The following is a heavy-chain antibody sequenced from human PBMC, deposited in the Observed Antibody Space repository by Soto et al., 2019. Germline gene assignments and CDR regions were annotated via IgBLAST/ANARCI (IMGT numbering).Heavy chain of an antibody. CDR3: ARELQYSSSYYYYGMDF. V-gene: IGHV1-69*01. Sequence: QVQLVQSGAEVKKPGSSVKVSCKASGGNFSSYAISWVRQAPGKGHEWMGGNIPIFGTANYAQKFQGRLTITADESTSTAYMELSSLRSEDTSVYYCARELQYSSSYYYYGMDFWGQGTTVTFSS. CDR2: NIPIFGTA. D-gene: IGHD6-6*01. CDR1: GGNFSSYA. J-gene: IGHJ6*02.